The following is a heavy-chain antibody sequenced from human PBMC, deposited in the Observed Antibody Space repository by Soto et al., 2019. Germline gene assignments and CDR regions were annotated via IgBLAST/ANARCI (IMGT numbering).Heavy chain of an antibody. Sequence: QVQLVESGGGVVQPGRSLRLSCAASGFTFSSYGMHWVRQAPGKGLEWVAVISYDGSNKYYADSVKGRFTISRDNSKNTLYLQMNSLRAEDTAVYYCAKDGPGQVGAIDYWGQGTLVTVSS. J-gene: IGHJ4*02. V-gene: IGHV3-30*18. CDR3: AKDGPGQVGAIDY. CDR1: GFTFSSYG. D-gene: IGHD1-26*01. CDR2: ISYDGSNK.